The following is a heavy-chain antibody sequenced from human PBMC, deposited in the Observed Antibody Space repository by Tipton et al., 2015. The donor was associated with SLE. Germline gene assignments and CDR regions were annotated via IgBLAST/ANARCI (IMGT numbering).Heavy chain of an antibody. CDR2: IYTSGST. V-gene: IGHV4-4*07. J-gene: IGHJ2*01. D-gene: IGHD3-10*01. CDR1: GVSISTYY. Sequence: TLSLTCSVSGVSISTYYWSWIRQPAGKGLEWIGRIYTSGSTNYNPSLKSRVTISVDTSKNQFSLKPSSVTAADTAVYYCARDRRGWYFDLWGRGTLVTVSS. CDR3: ARDRRGWYFDL.